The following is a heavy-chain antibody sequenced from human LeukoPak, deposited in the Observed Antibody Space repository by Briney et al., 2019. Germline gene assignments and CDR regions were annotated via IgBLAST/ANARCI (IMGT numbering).Heavy chain of an antibody. CDR2: ISASGSTT. J-gene: IGHJ4*02. Sequence: GGSLRLSCAASGFTFTDHAMGWVRQAPGQGLEWASTISASGSTTYYADSVRGRFTISRDNDKNSLFLQMTSLRAEDTAVYYCARVGGRYSPLGYWGQGTLVTVSS. D-gene: IGHD3-16*02. V-gene: IGHV3-23*01. CDR3: ARVGGRYSPLGY. CDR1: GFTFTDHA.